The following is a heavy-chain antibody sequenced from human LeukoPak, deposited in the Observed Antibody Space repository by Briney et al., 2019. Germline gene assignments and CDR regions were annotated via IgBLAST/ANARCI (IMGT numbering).Heavy chain of an antibody. V-gene: IGHV3-21*01. CDR1: GFTFSSYS. J-gene: IGHJ3*02. Sequence: GGSLRLSCAASGFTFSSYSMNWVRQAPGKGLEWVSSISSSSSYIYYADSVKGRFTISRDNAKNSLYLQMNSLRAEDTAVYYCARALPGLITGTSRGAFDIWGQGTMVTVSS. CDR2: ISSSSSYI. CDR3: ARALPGLITGTSRGAFDI. D-gene: IGHD1-7*01.